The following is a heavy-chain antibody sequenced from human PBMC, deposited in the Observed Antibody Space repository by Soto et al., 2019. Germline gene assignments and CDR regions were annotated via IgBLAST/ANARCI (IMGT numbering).Heavy chain of an antibody. Sequence: QVQMEQSGAEVKPPGASVNVSCKASGYTFTNYYIHWVRQTPGQGPEWIGVINPSRGLTTYSQRFQGRGSMTRDTSTTTVYMEVSSLNSEDTAIYYCARDGVPIAGRSGYFDYWGPGTEVTVSS. CDR2: INPSRGLT. D-gene: IGHD6-19*01. V-gene: IGHV1-46*01. CDR1: GYTFTNYY. CDR3: ARDGVPIAGRSGYFDY. J-gene: IGHJ4*02.